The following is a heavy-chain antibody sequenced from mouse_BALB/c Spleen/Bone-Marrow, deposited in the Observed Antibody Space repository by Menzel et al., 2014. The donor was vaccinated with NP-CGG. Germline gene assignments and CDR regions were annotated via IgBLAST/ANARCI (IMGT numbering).Heavy chain of an antibody. CDR1: GFNIKDTY. J-gene: IGHJ2*01. CDR3: ASYDYGYYFDY. D-gene: IGHD2-4*01. V-gene: IGHV14-3*02. CDR2: IVPANGNT. Sequence: DVQLQESGAELVKPGASVKLSCTTSGFNIKDTYMHWVKLRPEQGLEWIGRIVPANGNTKYAPKFQGKATITADTSSNTAYLQLCSLTSEDTAVYFCASYDYGYYFDYWGQGTTLTVSS.